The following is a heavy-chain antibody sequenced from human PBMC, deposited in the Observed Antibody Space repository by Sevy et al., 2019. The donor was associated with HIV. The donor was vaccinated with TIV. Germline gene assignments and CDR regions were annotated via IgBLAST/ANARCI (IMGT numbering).Heavy chain of an antibody. J-gene: IGHJ6*03. V-gene: IGHV1-18*04. D-gene: IGHD3-3*01. CDR1: GYTFTSYG. CDR3: ASTRFLEWLLDDYYYYMDV. Sequence: ASVKVSCKASGYTFTSYGISWVRQAPGQGLEWMGWISAYNGNTNYAQKLQGRVTMTTDTSTSTVYMELRSLRSDDTAVYYCASTRFLEWLLDDYYYYMDVWGKGTTVTVSS. CDR2: ISAYNGNT.